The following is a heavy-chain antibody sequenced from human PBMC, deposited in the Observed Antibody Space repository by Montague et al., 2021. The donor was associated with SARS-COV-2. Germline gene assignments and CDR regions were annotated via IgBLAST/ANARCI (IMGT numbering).Heavy chain of an antibody. CDR3: ARVRGGFLEWLLYFDY. CDR2: IYYSGST. D-gene: IGHD3-3*01. J-gene: IGHJ4*02. V-gene: IGHV4-31*03. CDR1: GGSISSGGYY. Sequence: TLSLTCTVSGGSISSGGYYWSWIRQHPRKGLEWIGYIYYSGSTYYNPSLKSRVTISVDTSKNQFSLKLSSVTAADTAVYYCARVRGGFLEWLLYFDYWGQGTLVTVSS.